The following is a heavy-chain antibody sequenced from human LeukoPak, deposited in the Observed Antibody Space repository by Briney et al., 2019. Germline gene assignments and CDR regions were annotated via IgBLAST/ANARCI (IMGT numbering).Heavy chain of an antibody. Sequence: ASVKVSCKASGYTFTGYYLHWVRQAPGQGLEWMGWINPDSDGTNYAQKFQGRVTLTRDTSISTAYMELSRLRSDDTAVYYCARDYSSVAGGYYYYMDVWGKGTTVTVSS. D-gene: IGHD6-19*01. V-gene: IGHV1-2*02. J-gene: IGHJ6*03. CDR1: GYTFTGYY. CDR2: INPDSDGT. CDR3: ARDYSSVAGGYYYYMDV.